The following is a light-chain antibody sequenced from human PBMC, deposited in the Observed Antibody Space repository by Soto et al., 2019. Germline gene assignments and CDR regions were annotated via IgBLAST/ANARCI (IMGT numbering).Light chain of an antibody. CDR1: QSISSSY. CDR2: GAS. J-gene: IGKJ1*01. V-gene: IGKV3-20*01. CDR3: QQYVSSSWT. Sequence: EIVLTQSPGTLSSSPGNRATLSCRASQSISSSYLAWYQQRPGQAPRLLIYGASRIATGIPDRFSGSGSGTEFTLTISRLEPDDFAVYYCQQYVSSSWTFGQGTKVEI.